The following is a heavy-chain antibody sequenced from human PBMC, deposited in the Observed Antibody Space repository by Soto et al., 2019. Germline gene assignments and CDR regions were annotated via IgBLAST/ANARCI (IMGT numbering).Heavy chain of an antibody. J-gene: IGHJ6*02. CDR2: SYPGDSDT. CDR1: GYSFTSYW. CDR3: AASIFYYGMDV. V-gene: IGHV5-51*01. Sequence: GESLKISCKGSGYSFTSYWIGWVRQMPGKGPEWMGISYPGDSDTKYNPSFQGQVTISADKSITPTYLQWSSLKASDTAIYYCAASIFYYGMDVWGQGTTVTVSS.